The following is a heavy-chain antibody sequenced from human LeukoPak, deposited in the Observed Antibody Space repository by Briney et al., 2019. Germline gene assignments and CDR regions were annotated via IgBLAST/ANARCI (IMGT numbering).Heavy chain of an antibody. CDR3: ASDYSNYGWFDP. V-gene: IGHV4-39*01. CDR1: GGSISSSSYY. CDR2: IYYSGST. Sequence: SETLSLACTVSGGSISSSSYYWGWIRQPPGKGLEWIGSIYYSGSTYYNPSLKSRVTISVDTSKNQFSLKLSSVTAADTAVYYCASDYSNYGWFDPWGQGTLVTVSS. J-gene: IGHJ5*02. D-gene: IGHD4-11*01.